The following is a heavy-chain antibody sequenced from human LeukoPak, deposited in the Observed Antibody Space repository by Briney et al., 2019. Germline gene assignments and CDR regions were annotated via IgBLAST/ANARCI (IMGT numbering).Heavy chain of an antibody. D-gene: IGHD3-22*01. CDR3: ARDLYYYDSSGYYIFDY. J-gene: IGHJ4*02. V-gene: IGHV4-4*07. CDR1: GGSISSYY. CDR2: IYTSGST. Sequence: SETLSLTCAVSGGSISSYYWSWIRQPAGKGLEWIGRIYTSGSTNYNPSLRSRVTMSVDTSKNQFSLKLSSVTAADTAVYYCARDLYYYDSSGYYIFDYWGQGTLVTVSS.